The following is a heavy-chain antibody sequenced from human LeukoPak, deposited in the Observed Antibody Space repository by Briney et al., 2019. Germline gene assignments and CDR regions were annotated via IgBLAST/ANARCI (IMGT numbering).Heavy chain of an antibody. CDR3: ARGQYCSSTSCFSYYYYMDV. CDR1: GFTFSSYW. V-gene: IGHV3-7*01. D-gene: IGHD2-2*01. J-gene: IGHJ6*03. CDR2: IKQDGSEK. Sequence: GGSLRLSCAASGFTFSSYWMSWVRQAPGKRLEWVANIKQDGSEKYYVDSVKGRFTISRDNAKNSLYLQMNSLRAEDTAVYYCARGQYCSSTSCFSYYYYMDVWGKGTTVTVSS.